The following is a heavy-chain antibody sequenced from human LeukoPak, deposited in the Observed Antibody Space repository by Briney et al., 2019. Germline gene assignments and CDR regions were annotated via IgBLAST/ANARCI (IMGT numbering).Heavy chain of an antibody. Sequence: ASLKVSCKASGGTFRSYAISWVRQAPGQGLEWMGWINPNSGGTNYAQKFQGRVTMTRDTSISTAYMELSRLRSDDTAVYYCARPIAAAASYWFDPWGQGTLVTVSS. CDR2: INPNSGGT. CDR3: ARPIAAAASYWFDP. V-gene: IGHV1-2*02. J-gene: IGHJ5*02. CDR1: GGTFRSYA. D-gene: IGHD6-13*01.